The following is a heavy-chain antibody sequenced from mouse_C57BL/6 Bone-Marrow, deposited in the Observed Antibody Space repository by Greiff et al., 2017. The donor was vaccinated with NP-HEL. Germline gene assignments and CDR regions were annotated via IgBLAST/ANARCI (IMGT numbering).Heavy chain of an antibody. CDR1: GYAFSSSW. D-gene: IGHD2-1*01. J-gene: IGHJ1*03. CDR2: IYPGDGDT. Sequence: VQLQQSGPELVKPGASVKISCKASGYAFSSSWMNWVKQRPGTGLEWIGRIYPGDGDTNYNGKFKGKATLTADKSSSTAYMQLSSLTSEDSAVYFCARRGKGYFDVWGTGTTVTVSS. V-gene: IGHV1-82*01. CDR3: ARRGKGYFDV.